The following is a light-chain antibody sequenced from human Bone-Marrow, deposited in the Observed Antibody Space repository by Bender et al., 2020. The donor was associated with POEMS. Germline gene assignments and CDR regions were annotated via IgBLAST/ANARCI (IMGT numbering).Light chain of an antibody. CDR3: CSSTSSFTWV. V-gene: IGLV2-23*02. CDR2: EVT. J-gene: IGLJ3*02. Sequence: QSALTQPASVSGSPGQSITISCSGTSSDVGSYNRVSWFQHHPAKAPKLMIYEVTKRPAGVADRFSGSKSGNTASLTIAGLQAEDEADYYCCSSTSSFTWVFGGGTKVTVL. CDR1: SSDVGSYNR.